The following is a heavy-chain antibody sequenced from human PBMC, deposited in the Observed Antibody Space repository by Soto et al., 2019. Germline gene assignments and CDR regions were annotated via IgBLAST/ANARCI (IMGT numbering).Heavy chain of an antibody. CDR3: ARDPSEGRVGNWFES. CDR1: GFTFSRYG. V-gene: IGHV3-21*06. D-gene: IGHD2-2*01. J-gene: IGHJ5*01. Sequence: LRLSCAASGFTFSRYGMNWLRQAPGKGLEWVASISSSTSYVYYADSVKGRFSTSRDNAKNILYLEMYALRSEDTAVYYCARDPSEGRVGNWFESWGQGTLVTVSS. CDR2: ISSSTSYV.